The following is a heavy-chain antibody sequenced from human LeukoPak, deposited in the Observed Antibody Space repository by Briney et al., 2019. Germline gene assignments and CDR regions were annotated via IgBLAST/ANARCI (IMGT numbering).Heavy chain of an antibody. D-gene: IGHD3-10*01. CDR2: IYYSGST. CDR3: ARARSVTIYYYYMDV. V-gene: IGHV4-39*07. Sequence: PSETLSLTCTVSGGSISSSSYYWGWIRQPPGKGLEWIGSIYYSGSTYYNPSLKSRVTISVDTSKNQFSLKLSSVTAADTAVYYCARARSVTIYYYYMDVWGKGTTVTVSS. J-gene: IGHJ6*03. CDR1: GGSISSSSYY.